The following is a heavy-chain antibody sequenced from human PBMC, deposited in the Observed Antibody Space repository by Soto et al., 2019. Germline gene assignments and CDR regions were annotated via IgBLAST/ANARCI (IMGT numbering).Heavy chain of an antibody. CDR1: EYSFTNYW. J-gene: IGHJ6*02. CDR2: IYPGDSDT. D-gene: IGHD1-26*01. CDR3: ARHGIKVMTSHLNSYHALDV. V-gene: IGHV5-51*01. Sequence: PGESLKISCKASEYSFTNYWIAWVRQAPGKGLELMGIIYPGDSDTRYSPSFQGQVTISADTSITTAYLQWSSLKASDTAVYYCARHGIKVMTSHLNSYHALDVWGQGTTVTVSS.